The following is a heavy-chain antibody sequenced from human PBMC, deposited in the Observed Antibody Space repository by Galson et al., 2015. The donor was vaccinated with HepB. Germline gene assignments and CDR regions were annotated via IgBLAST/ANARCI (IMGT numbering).Heavy chain of an antibody. Sequence: SLRLSCAASGFTFSNAWMSWVRQAPGKGLEWVGRIKSKTDGGTTDYAAPVKGRFTISRDDSKNTLYLQMNSLKTEDTAVYYCTTASHKVYYYDSSGYYYIGGDGQFDYWGQGTLVTVSS. J-gene: IGHJ4*02. CDR3: TTASHKVYYYDSSGYYYIGGDGQFDY. CDR1: GFTFSNAW. D-gene: IGHD3-22*01. CDR2: IKSKTDGGTT. V-gene: IGHV3-15*01.